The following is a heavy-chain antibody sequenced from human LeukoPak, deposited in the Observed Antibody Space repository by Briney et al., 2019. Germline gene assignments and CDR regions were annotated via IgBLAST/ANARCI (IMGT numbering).Heavy chain of an antibody. CDR3: ARVGGSSTSSPFDY. Sequence: GASVKVSCKASGYTFTSYAMNWVRQAPGQGLEWVGGIIPIFGTANYAQKFQGRVTITADESTSTAYMELSSLRSEDTAVYYCARVGGSSTSSPFDYWGQGTLVTVSS. V-gene: IGHV1-69*13. D-gene: IGHD2-2*01. CDR2: IIPIFGTA. CDR1: GYTFTSYA. J-gene: IGHJ4*02.